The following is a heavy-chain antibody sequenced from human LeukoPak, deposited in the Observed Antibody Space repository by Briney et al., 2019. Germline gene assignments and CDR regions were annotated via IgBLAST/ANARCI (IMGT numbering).Heavy chain of an antibody. D-gene: IGHD3-22*01. CDR1: GVTFSSYA. V-gene: IGHV1-69*05. CDR2: IIPIVGTA. J-gene: IGHJ4*02. CDR3: AREPDDSSGAHFDY. Sequence: EASLKVSCKASGVTFSSYAISWVRQAPGQGLEWMGGIIPIVGTANYAQKFQGRVTITTDESTSTDYMELSSLRSEDTAVYYCAREPDDSSGAHFDYWGQGTLVTVSS.